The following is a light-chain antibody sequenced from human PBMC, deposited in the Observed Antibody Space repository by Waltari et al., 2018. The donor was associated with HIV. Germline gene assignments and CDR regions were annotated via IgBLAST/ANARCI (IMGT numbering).Light chain of an antibody. Sequence: DIQLTPSPSYLSASVGRIVTITCRASQGISNYLAWYQQKPGKVPKLLIYAASTLQSGVPSRFSGSGSGTDFTLTISSLQPEDVATYYCQKYNSAPWTFGQGTKVEIK. J-gene: IGKJ1*01. CDR2: AAS. V-gene: IGKV1-27*01. CDR3: QKYNSAPWT. CDR1: QGISNY.